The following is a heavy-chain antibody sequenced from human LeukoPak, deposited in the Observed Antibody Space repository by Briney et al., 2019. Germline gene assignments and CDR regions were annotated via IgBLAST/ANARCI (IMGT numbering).Heavy chain of an antibody. D-gene: IGHD4-17*01. CDR2: ISYDGSNK. J-gene: IGHJ3*02. Sequence: HPGGSLRLSCAASGFTFSSYAMHWVRQAPGKGLEWVAVISYDGSNKYYADSVKGRFTISRDNSKNTLYLQMNSLRAEDTAVYYCAREDYGEDAFDIWGQGTMVTVST. CDR1: GFTFSSYA. CDR3: AREDYGEDAFDI. V-gene: IGHV3-30-3*01.